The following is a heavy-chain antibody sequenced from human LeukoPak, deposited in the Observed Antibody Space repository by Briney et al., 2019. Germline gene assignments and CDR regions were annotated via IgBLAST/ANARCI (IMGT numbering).Heavy chain of an antibody. J-gene: IGHJ4*02. D-gene: IGHD2-15*01. CDR3: ARGMGYCSGGSCYRTYYFDY. Sequence: PSETLSLTCTVSGGSISSYYWSWIRQPPGKGLEWIGYIYYSGSTNYNPSLKSRVTISVDTSKNQFSLKLSSVTAADTAVYYCARGMGYCSGGSCYRTYYFDYWGQGTLVTVSS. CDR1: GGSISSYY. V-gene: IGHV4-59*01. CDR2: IYYSGST.